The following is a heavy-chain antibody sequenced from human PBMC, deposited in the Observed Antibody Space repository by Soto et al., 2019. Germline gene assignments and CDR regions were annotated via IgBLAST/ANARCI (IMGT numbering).Heavy chain of an antibody. CDR1: GGSFSGYY. CDR2: INHSGST. V-gene: IGHV4-34*01. J-gene: IGHJ4*02. Sequence: QVQLQQWGAGLLKPSETLSLTCAVYGGSFSGYYWSWIRQPPGKGLEWLGEINHSGSTNYNPSLKSRVTISVDTSKNQSSLKLSSVTAADTAVYYCARRMIVVGGFDYWGQGTLVTVSS. D-gene: IGHD3-22*01. CDR3: ARRMIVVGGFDY.